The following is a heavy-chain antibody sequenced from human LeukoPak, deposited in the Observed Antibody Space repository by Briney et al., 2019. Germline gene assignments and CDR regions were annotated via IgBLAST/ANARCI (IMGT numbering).Heavy chain of an antibody. CDR3: ARGRHGGSYYRTGYYYYYMDV. D-gene: IGHD1-26*01. V-gene: IGHV3-20*04. J-gene: IGHJ6*03. Sequence: GGSLRLSCAASGFTFDDYGMSWVRQAPGKGLEWVSGINWNGGSTVYADSVKGRFTISRDNAKNSLYLQMNSLRAEDTALYYCARGRHGGSYYRTGYYYYYMDVWGKGTTVTISS. CDR1: GFTFDDYG. CDR2: INWNGGST.